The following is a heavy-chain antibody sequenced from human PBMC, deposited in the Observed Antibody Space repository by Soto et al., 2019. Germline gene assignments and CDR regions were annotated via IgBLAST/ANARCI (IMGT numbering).Heavy chain of an antibody. J-gene: IGHJ6*02. CDR1: GGSISSGDYY. CDR2: IYYSGST. D-gene: IGHD3-9*01. CDR3: ARGYYDILTGYYNGYGMDV. Sequence: SETLSLTCTVSGGSISSGDYYWSWIRQPPGKGLEWIGYIYYSGSTYYNPSLKSRVTISVDTSKNQFSLKLSSVTAADTAVYYCARGYYDILTGYYNGYGMDVWGQGTTVTVSS. V-gene: IGHV4-30-4*01.